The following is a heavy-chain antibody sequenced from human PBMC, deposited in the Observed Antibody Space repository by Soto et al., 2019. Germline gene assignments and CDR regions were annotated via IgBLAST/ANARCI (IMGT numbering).Heavy chain of an antibody. D-gene: IGHD6-19*01. V-gene: IGHV1-2*04. J-gene: IGHJ6*01. Sequence: ASVKVSCKASGYTFTGYYMHWVRQAPGQGLEWMGWINPNSDGTNYAQKFQGWVTMTRDTSISTAYMELSRLRSDDTAVYYCAKSLAGVGIAVAGAQNYYQYGKDVWGQGTTDTVSS. CDR1: GYTFTGYY. CDR2: INPNSDGT. CDR3: AKSLAGVGIAVAGAQNYYQYGKDV.